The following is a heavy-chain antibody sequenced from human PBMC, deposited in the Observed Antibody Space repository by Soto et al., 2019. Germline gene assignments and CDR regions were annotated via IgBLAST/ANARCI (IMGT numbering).Heavy chain of an antibody. J-gene: IGHJ3*02. CDR1: GYNFSTYW. CDR3: ARRGKAFDI. CDR2: VYPGDSNT. V-gene: IGHV5-51*01. Sequence: GESLKISCKAFGYNFSTYWIGWVRQMPGKGLEWMGIVYPGDSNTRYSPSLQGQVTLSADKSISTAYPQWSSLKASDTAIYYCARRGKAFDIWGQGTMVTVSS.